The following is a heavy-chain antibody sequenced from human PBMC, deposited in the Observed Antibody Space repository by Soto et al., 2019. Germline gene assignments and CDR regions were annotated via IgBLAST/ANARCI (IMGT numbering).Heavy chain of an antibody. CDR3: AREKVVVVAATLRLGYAYDI. J-gene: IGHJ3*02. Sequence: GASVKVSCKASGYTFTSYGISWVRQAPGQGLEWMGWISAYNGNTNYAQKLQGRVTVTTDTSTSTAYMELRSLRSDDTAVYYCAREKVVVVAATLRLGYAYDIWGQGTMVTVSS. V-gene: IGHV1-18*01. CDR2: ISAYNGNT. D-gene: IGHD2-15*01. CDR1: GYTFTSYG.